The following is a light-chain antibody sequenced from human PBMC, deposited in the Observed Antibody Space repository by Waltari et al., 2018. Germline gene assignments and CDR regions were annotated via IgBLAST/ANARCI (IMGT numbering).Light chain of an antibody. Sequence: QSALTQPASVSGSPGQSITISCTGTSSYVATYNLFSWEQQHPGQAPKPLISWVSHRPSVVSNRFSGAKSGYTAYLPISGLQTEDEAEYYCSSKTSTSTLVLFGGGTKLTVL. CDR2: WVS. CDR3: SSKTSTSTLVL. J-gene: IGLJ2*01. V-gene: IGLV2-14*02. CDR1: SSYVATYNL.